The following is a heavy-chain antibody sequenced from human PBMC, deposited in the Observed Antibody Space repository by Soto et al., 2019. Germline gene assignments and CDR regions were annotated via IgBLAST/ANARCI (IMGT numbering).Heavy chain of an antibody. J-gene: IGHJ3*02. D-gene: IGHD2-15*01. CDR3: ATLMVAAYDSFYI. Sequence: KASETLSLTCTVSGDSVSSGSYYWGWIRQPPGKGLEWIGYIYYSGSTDYNPSLKSRVTISVDTSKNQFSLKLSSVTAADTAVYYCATLMVAAYDSFYIWGQGTMVTVSS. CDR2: IYYSGST. CDR1: GDSVSSGSYY. V-gene: IGHV4-61*01.